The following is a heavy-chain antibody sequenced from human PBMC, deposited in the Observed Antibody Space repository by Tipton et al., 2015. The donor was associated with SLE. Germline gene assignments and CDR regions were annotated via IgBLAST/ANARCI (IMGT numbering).Heavy chain of an antibody. D-gene: IGHD3-16*01. CDR1: GFTFSSYW. Sequence: SLRLSCAASGFTFSSYWMNWVRQAPGKGLEWVANIKQDGSAKYYVDSVKGRLTTSRDNAKNSLYLQMNSLRAEDTAVYYCAKDGARGYYYYGMDVWGQGSTVTVSS. J-gene: IGHJ6*02. V-gene: IGHV3-7*01. CDR3: AKDGARGYYYYGMDV. CDR2: IKQDGSAK.